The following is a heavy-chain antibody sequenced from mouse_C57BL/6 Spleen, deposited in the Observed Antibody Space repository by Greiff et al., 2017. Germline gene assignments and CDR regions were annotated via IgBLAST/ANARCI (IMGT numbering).Heavy chain of an antibody. CDR3: ARRTVVATDAMDY. D-gene: IGHD1-1*01. V-gene: IGHV1-72*01. CDR2: FDPNSGGT. Sequence: QVQLQQSGAELVKPGASVKLSCKASGYTFTSYWMHWVKQRPGRGLEWIGRFDPNSGGTKYNEKFKSKATLTVDKPSSTAYMQLSSLTSEDSAVYYCARRTVVATDAMDYWGQGTSVTVSS. CDR1: GYTFTSYW. J-gene: IGHJ4*01.